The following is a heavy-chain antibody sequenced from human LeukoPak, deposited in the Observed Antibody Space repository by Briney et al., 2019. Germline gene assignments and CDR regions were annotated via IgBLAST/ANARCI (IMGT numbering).Heavy chain of an antibody. CDR2: INHSGDT. CDR1: GVSFTNYY. D-gene: IGHD1/OR15-1a*01. Sequence: SETLSLTCNVSGVSFTNYYWSWIRQTPEKGLEWIGQINHSGDTSYNPSLRSRVTLSVDRSKNQFSLKVTSVTAADTGVYYCARGPGTVGLSPWGQGTLVTVSS. CDR3: ARGPGTVGLSP. V-gene: IGHV4-34*01. J-gene: IGHJ5*02.